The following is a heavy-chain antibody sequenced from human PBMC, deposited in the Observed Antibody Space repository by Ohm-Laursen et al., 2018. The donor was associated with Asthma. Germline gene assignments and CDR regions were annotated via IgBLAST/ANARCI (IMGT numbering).Heavy chain of an antibody. CDR1: GFTFSSYG. CDR2: IWYDGSNK. CDR3: ARDLKHIRVAGPYYYYGMDV. D-gene: IGHD6-19*01. V-gene: IGHV3-33*01. Sequence: SLRLSCSASGFTFSSYGMHWVRQAPGKGLEWVAVIWYDGSNKYYADSVKGRFTISRDNSKNMLYLQMNSLRAEDTAVYYCARDLKHIRVAGPYYYYGMDVWGQGTTVTVSS. J-gene: IGHJ6*02.